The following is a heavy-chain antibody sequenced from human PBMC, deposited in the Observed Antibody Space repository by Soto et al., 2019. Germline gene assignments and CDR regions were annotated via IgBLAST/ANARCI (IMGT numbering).Heavy chain of an antibody. CDR3: AGLDSGAYYDSALDI. V-gene: IGHV1-2*02. J-gene: IGHJ3*02. CDR2: VNPDSGGI. D-gene: IGHD3-22*01. CDR1: GYTFTDHY. Sequence: QVQLVQSGAEVKKPGASVKVSCKASGYTFTDHYIHWVQQAPGQGLEWMGWVNPDSGGINYAQKFQGRVTMTRDTSISTAYMELSSLRSDDTAVYYCAGLDSGAYYDSALDIWGQGTMVTVSS.